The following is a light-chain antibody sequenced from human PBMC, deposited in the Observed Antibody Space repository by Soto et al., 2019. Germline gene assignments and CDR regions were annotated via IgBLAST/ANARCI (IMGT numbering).Light chain of an antibody. CDR2: AAS. Sequence: DIQMTQSPSSVSASVGDRVTITCRASQGIRSSLNWYQQRPGKAPNLLIYAASGLRSGAPSRFSGSGSGTDFTLTITSLQSEDSATYYCHQADSFPFTFGGGTTVEIK. V-gene: IGKV1-12*01. CDR1: QGIRSS. CDR3: HQADSFPFT. J-gene: IGKJ4*01.